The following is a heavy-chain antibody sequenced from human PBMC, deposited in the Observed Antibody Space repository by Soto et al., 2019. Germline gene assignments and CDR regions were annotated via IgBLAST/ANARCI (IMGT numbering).Heavy chain of an antibody. Sequence: PSETLSLTCTVSGGAISSYYWSWIRQPPGKGLEWIGYIYYSGGTNYNPPLKSRVTIPLDTSKNQFSLKLSSVTAADTAVYYCARDQHNWNSRGGYYYYGMDVWGRGTTVTFSS. D-gene: IGHD1-7*01. CDR2: IYYSGGT. CDR3: ARDQHNWNSRGGYYYYGMDV. V-gene: IGHV4-59*01. J-gene: IGHJ6*02. CDR1: GGAISSYY.